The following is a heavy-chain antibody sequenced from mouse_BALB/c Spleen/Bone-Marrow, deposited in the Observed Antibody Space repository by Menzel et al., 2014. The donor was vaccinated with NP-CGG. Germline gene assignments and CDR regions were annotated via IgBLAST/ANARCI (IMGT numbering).Heavy chain of an antibody. J-gene: IGHJ2*01. Sequence: VQLQQSGAELMKPGAAVKISCKATGYTFSNYWIDWVKQRPGHGLEWIGEILPGSXTANYNEKFKGKATFTADTSSNTAYMQLSXLTSEDSALXXXXXXXXXXXYFDFWGXXTTLTVSS. CDR3: XXXXXXXXYFDF. V-gene: IGHV1-9*01. CDR1: GYTFSNYW. CDR2: ILPGSXTA.